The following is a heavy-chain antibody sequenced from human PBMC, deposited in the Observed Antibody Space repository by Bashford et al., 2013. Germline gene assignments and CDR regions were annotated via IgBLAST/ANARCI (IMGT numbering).Heavy chain of an antibody. Sequence: VASVKVSCKASGYSFTNYAMHWVRQAPGQGLEWMGWINPNSGGTDFAQKFQGRVTMTRDTSITTAYMELSRLRSDDTAVYYCATVYSSGWFFHYWGQGTLVTVSS. V-gene: IGHV1-2*02. J-gene: IGHJ4*02. CDR3: ATVYSSGWFFHY. CDR2: INPNSGGT. D-gene: IGHD6-19*01. CDR1: GYSFTNYA.